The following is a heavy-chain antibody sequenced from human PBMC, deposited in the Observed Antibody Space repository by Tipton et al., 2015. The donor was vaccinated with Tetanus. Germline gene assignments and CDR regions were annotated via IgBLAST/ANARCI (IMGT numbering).Heavy chain of an antibody. CDR1: GGSFSGYY. CDR3: ARGEPALYDSSGYYYDY. J-gene: IGHJ4*02. CDR2: INHSGST. Sequence: TLSLTCAVYGGSFSGYYWSWIRQPPGKGLEWIGEINHSGSTNYNPSLKSRVTISVDTPKNHFSLKLSSVTAADTAVYYCARGEPALYDSSGYYYDYWGQGTLVTVSS. V-gene: IGHV4-34*01. D-gene: IGHD3-22*01.